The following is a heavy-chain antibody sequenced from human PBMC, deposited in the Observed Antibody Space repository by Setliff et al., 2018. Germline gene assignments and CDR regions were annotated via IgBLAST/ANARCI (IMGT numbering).Heavy chain of an antibody. Sequence: PGGSLRLSCAASGFTFRYAWMHWVRQAPGKGLEWVGRSKSKTAGGAIDYAAPVKGRFTISRDDSKNTLYLQMSSLKTEDTAMYYCTTDRAACSGSSCYNGFDVWGQGTMVTVSS. CDR1: GFTFRYAW. CDR3: TTDRAACSGSSCYNGFDV. D-gene: IGHD2-2*02. J-gene: IGHJ3*01. V-gene: IGHV3-15*07. CDR2: SKSKTAGGAI.